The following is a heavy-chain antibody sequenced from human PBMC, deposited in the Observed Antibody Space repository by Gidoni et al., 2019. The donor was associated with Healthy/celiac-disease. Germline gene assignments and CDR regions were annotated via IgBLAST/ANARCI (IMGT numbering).Heavy chain of an antibody. V-gene: IGHV3-11*06. J-gene: IGHJ5*02. CDR1: GFTFRDYY. Sequence: QVQLVESGGGLVKPGGSLRLSCAASGFTFRDYYMSWIRQAPGKGLEWVSYISSSSSYTNYADSVKGRFTISRDNAKNSLYLQMNSLRAEDTAVYYCARDRGYCSSTSCYQNWFDPWGQGTLVTVSS. CDR3: ARDRGYCSSTSCYQNWFDP. CDR2: ISSSSSYT. D-gene: IGHD2-2*01.